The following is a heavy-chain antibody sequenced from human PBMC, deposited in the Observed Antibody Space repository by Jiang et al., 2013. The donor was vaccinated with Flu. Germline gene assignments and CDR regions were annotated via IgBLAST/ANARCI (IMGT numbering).Heavy chain of an antibody. D-gene: IGHD3-3*01. Sequence: GPGLVKPSGTLSLTCAVSGGSIGSSKYYWGWIRQPPGKGPEWIGTVYYTGNTYYNPSLKSRVAISVDTSKNQFSLRLNSVTAADTAVYYCAREGVARFLDYVGPGNPGHSLL. CDR1: GGSIGSSKYY. CDR2: VYYTGNT. J-gene: IGHJ4*02. CDR3: AREGVARFLDY. V-gene: IGHV4-39*07.